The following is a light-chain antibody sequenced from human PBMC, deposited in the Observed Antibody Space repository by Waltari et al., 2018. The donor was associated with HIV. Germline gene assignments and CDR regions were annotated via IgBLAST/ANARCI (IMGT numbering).Light chain of an antibody. CDR2: AVT. Sequence: QSALTQPASVSGSPGQSITISCTATSSDDGNYNLVSWYQQDTGKAPKRLMYAVTKRPSGVSSRFSGSKSGNTASLTISDLQSEDEANYYGCSYGSSATFVVFGGGTRVTV. CDR1: SSDDGNYNL. J-gene: IGLJ2*01. V-gene: IGLV2-23*02. CDR3: CSYGSSATFVV.